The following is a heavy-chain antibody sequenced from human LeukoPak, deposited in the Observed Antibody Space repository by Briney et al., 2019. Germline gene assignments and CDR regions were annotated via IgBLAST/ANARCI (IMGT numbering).Heavy chain of an antibody. CDR3: ARVFFEDCYGSGSYYNLYFDY. CDR2: IIPIFGTA. D-gene: IGHD3-10*01. J-gene: IGHJ4*02. Sequence: ASVKVSCKASGGTFSSYAISWVRQAPGQGLEWMGGIIPIFGTANYAQKFQGRVTITADKSTSTAYMELSSLRSEDTAVYYCARVFFEDCYGSGSYYNLYFDYWGQGTLVTVSS. V-gene: IGHV1-69*06. CDR1: GGTFSSYA.